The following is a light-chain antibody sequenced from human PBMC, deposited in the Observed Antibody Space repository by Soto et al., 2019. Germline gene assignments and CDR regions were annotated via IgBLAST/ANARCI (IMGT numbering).Light chain of an antibody. CDR3: AAWDDSLSGVI. CDR1: NSNVGRNY. CDR2: SNS. J-gene: IGLJ2*01. V-gene: IGLV1-47*02. Sequence: QTVVTQPPSASGTPGQRATFSCSGANSNVGRNYVTWYQQFPGTAPKILIHSNSQRPSGVPDRFSASKSGASASLAISGLRPEDEADYFCAAWDDSLSGVIFGGGTKLTVL.